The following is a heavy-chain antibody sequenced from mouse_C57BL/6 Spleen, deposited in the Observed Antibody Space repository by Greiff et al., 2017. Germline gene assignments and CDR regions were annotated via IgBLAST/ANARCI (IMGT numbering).Heavy chain of an antibody. CDR2: INPGSGGT. J-gene: IGHJ1*03. V-gene: IGHV1-54*01. D-gene: IGHD1-1*01. CDR3: ARGITTVVSPFDV. CDR1: GYAFTNYL. Sequence: VKLQESGAELVRPGTSVKVSCKASGYAFTNYLIEWVKQRPGQGLEWIGVINPGSGGTNYNEKFKGKATLTADKSSSTAYMQLSSLTSEDSAVYFCARGITTVVSPFDVWGTGTTVTVSS.